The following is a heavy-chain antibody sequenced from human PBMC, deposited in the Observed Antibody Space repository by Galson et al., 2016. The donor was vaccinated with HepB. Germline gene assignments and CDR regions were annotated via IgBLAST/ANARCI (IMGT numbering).Heavy chain of an antibody. D-gene: IGHD3-10*01. Sequence: SVKVSCKASGYIFTTYAIFWVRQAPGQGLEWMGWINAGTGNTKYSQKFQGRVTITRDTSASTAYMDLNSLTSEDTAVYYCARGIPSRGKSDYWGQGTLVTVSS. J-gene: IGHJ4*02. CDR1: GYIFTTYA. CDR2: INAGTGNT. CDR3: ARGIPSRGKSDY. V-gene: IGHV1-3*01.